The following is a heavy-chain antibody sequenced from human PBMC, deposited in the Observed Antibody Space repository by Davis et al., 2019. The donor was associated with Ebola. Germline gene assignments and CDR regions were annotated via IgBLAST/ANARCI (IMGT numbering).Heavy chain of an antibody. CDR3: GRDVGPNDY. CDR1: GFSFDHYW. D-gene: IGHD3-10*01. J-gene: IGHJ4*02. CDR2: IKQDGSEK. V-gene: IGHV3-7*03. Sequence: GESLKISCVVSGFSFDHYWMSWVRQAPGKGLEWVANIKQDGSEKRYVDSVKGRFTISRDNAKNSMYLQMNSLRADDTAVYYCGRDVGPNDYWGQGTPVTVSS.